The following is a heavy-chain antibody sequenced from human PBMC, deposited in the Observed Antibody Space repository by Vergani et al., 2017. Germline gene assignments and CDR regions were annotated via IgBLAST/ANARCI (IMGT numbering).Heavy chain of an antibody. J-gene: IGHJ5*02. Sequence: QVQLQESGPGLVKPSETLCLTCTVSNDSVSNTFYYWGWIRQTPGKGLEWIGSIYYSGSTYYNPSLESRVTMSVDTSKSQFSLKLSSVTAADTAVYYCTRXWAVFAANNWFDPWGQGTLVTVSS. V-gene: IGHV4-39*01. CDR3: TRXWAVFAANNWFDP. CDR2: IYYSGST. D-gene: IGHD2-15*01. CDR1: NDSVSNTFYY.